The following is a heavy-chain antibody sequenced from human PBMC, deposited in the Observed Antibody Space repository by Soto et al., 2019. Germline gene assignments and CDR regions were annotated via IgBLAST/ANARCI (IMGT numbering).Heavy chain of an antibody. CDR1: GYTFACYL. J-gene: IGHJ4*02. V-gene: IGHV5-51*01. D-gene: IGHD3-3*01. CDR3: ARGGVSTRTFDY. CDR2: IYPSDSDT. Sequence: GESLTLSCHGYGYTFACYLIAWLRQMPGKGLELMGIIYPSDSDTRYRPSFQGQVTISADKSISSAYLQWSSLRASDTAMYYCARGGVSTRTFDYWGQGTPVNVSS.